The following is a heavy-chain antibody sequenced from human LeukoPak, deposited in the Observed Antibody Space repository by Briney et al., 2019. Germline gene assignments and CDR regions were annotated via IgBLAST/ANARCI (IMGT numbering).Heavy chain of an antibody. Sequence: KPSETLSLTCTVSGGSISSSSYYWGWIRQPPGKGLEWIGSIYYSGSTYYNPSLKSRVTISVDTSKNQFSLKLSSVTAADTAVYYCASPDPLGGLLFYWGQGTLVTVSS. CDR3: ASPDPLGGLLFY. D-gene: IGHD2-21*02. CDR1: GGSISSSSYY. J-gene: IGHJ4*02. V-gene: IGHV4-39*07. CDR2: IYYSGST.